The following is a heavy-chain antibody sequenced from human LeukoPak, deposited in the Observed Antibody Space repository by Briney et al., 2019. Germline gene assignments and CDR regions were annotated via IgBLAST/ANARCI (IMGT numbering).Heavy chain of an antibody. CDR2: INTDNGNT. CDR3: GRDQGGATPDP. D-gene: IGHD1-26*01. Sequence: ASVKVSCKASGYTFTSYGISWVRQAPGQGLEWMGWINTDNGNTNYPQKLQGRVTMTTDTSTSTAYMELRTLRSDDTAVYYCGRDQGGATPDPWGQGTLVTVSS. CDR1: GYTFTSYG. J-gene: IGHJ5*02. V-gene: IGHV1-18*01.